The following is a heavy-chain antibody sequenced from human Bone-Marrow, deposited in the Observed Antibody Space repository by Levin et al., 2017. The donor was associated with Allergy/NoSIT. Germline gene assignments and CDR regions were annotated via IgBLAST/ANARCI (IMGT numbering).Heavy chain of an antibody. CDR1: GFTFSDYW. J-gene: IGHJ4*02. CDR2: IKKDGSER. CDR3: ARYGYGYGTPFDY. D-gene: IGHD5-18*01. Sequence: PGESLKISCAASGFTFSDYWMSWVRQAPGKGLEWVATIKKDGSERYFVDSVKGRFTISRDNAKNSLFLQMNSLRVDDTAFYFCARYGYGYGTPFDYWGQGTLITVSS. V-gene: IGHV3-7*02.